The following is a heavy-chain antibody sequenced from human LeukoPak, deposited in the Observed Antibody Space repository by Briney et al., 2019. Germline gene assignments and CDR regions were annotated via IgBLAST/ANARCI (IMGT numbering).Heavy chain of an antibody. J-gene: IGHJ6*02. V-gene: IGHV3-30*18. CDR3: AKDRYGDYSTSGIYYYGMDV. Sequence: GRSRRLSCAASGFTFSSYGMHWVRQAPGKGLEWVAVISYDGSNKYYADSVKGRFTISRDNSKNTLYLQMNSLRAEDTAVYYCAKDRYGDYSTSGIYYYGMDVWGQGTTVTVSS. CDR1: GFTFSSYG. CDR2: ISYDGSNK. D-gene: IGHD4-11*01.